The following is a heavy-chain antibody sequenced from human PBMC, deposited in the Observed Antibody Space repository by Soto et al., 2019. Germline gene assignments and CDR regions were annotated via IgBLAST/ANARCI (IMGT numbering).Heavy chain of an antibody. J-gene: IGHJ4*02. V-gene: IGHV3-30*18. CDR1: GFIFSSYG. D-gene: IGHD6-19*01. CDR2: ISYDGSDK. CDR3: AKADGDGSGWSFDC. Sequence: PGGSLRLSCAASGFIFSSYGMHWVRQAPDKGLEWVAVISYDGSDKYYADSVKGRFTISRDNSKNTLYLQMSSLRVEDTAVYYCAKADGDGSGWSFDCWGQGTLVTVSS.